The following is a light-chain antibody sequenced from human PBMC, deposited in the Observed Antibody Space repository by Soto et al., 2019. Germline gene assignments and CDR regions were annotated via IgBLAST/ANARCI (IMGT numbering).Light chain of an antibody. CDR1: QSVGSN. J-gene: IGKJ4*01. CDR2: AAS. V-gene: IGKV3D-15*01. Sequence: EIVLTQSPDILSVSPGERATLSCRASQSVGSNLAWYQQKPGQAPRLLIFAASTRATGIPARFSGSGSGTEFTLTISSLQSEDFVVYYCQQYNNWVTFGGGTKVDLK. CDR3: QQYNNWVT.